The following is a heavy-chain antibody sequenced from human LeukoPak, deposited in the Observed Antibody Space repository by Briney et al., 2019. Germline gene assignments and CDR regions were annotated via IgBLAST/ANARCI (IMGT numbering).Heavy chain of an antibody. V-gene: IGHV3-53*01. J-gene: IGHJ4*02. Sequence: GGSLRLSCAASGFTDSSNYMSWVRQAPGKGLEWVSVIYSGGRTYYADSVKGRFTISRDNSKNTLYLQINSLRAKDTAVYYCARVSGYYFNYFDYWGQGTLVTVSS. CDR1: GFTDSSNY. CDR2: IYSGGRT. D-gene: IGHD3-22*01. CDR3: ARVSGYYFNYFDY.